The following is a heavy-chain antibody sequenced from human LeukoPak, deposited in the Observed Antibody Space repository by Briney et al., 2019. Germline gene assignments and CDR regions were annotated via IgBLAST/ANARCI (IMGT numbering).Heavy chain of an antibody. D-gene: IGHD3-10*01. CDR1: GYTFTSYD. V-gene: IGHV1-8*03. CDR3: ARQGAYYYGSGSYYRLDTRMDV. J-gene: IGHJ6*03. Sequence: ASVKVSCKASGYTFTSYDINWVRQATGQGLEWMGWMNPNSGNTGYAQKFQGRVTITMNTSISTAYMELSSLRSEDTAVYYCARQGAYYYGSGSYYRLDTRMDVWGKGTTVTISS. CDR2: MNPNSGNT.